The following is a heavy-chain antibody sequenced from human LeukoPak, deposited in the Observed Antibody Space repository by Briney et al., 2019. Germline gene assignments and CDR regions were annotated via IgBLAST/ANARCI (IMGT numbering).Heavy chain of an antibody. J-gene: IGHJ4*02. D-gene: IGHD5-12*01. CDR1: GFTFSSYS. CDR2: ISSSSSYI. CDR3: ARLATNDGYGY. Sequence: PGGSLRLSCAASGFTFSSYSMNWVRQAPGQGLEWVSSISSSSSYIYYAGSVKGRFTISRDNAKNSLYLQMNSLRTEDTAVYYCARLATNDGYGYWGQGTLVTVSS. V-gene: IGHV3-21*01.